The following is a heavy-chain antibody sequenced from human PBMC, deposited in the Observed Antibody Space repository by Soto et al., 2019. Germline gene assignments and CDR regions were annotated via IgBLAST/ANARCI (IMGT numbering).Heavy chain of an antibody. CDR1: GFTFGSYA. D-gene: IGHD3-10*01. J-gene: IGHJ4*02. CDR3: AKASYWYGPGYYLDY. V-gene: IGHV3-23*01. CDR2: ISGRGGDT. Sequence: EVQLLESGGGLVQPGGSLRVSCAASGFTFGSYAMSWVRQAPGKGLEWVSAISGRGGDTYYADSVKGRFIISRDNSKNTLYLQMNSLRAEDTAVYFCAKASYWYGPGYYLDYWGQGTLVTVSS.